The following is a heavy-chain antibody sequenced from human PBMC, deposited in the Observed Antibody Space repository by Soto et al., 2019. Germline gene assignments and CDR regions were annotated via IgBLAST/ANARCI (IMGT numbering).Heavy chain of an antibody. Sequence: PGGSLRLSCAASGFTVSSNYMSWVRQAPGKGLEWVSVIYSGGSTYYADSVKGRFTISRDNSKNTLYLQMNSLRAEDTAVYYCVSQPIRCSGGTCYSDYWGQGTLVTVSS. V-gene: IGHV3-66*04. CDR2: IYSGGST. CDR1: GFTVSSNY. CDR3: VSQPIRCSGGTCYSDY. J-gene: IGHJ4*02. D-gene: IGHD2-15*01.